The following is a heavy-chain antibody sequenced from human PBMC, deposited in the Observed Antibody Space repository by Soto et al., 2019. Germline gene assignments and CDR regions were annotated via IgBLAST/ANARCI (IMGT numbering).Heavy chain of an antibody. Sequence: QVQLQQWGAGLLKPSETLSLTCAVYGGSFSGYYWSWIRQPPGKGLEWIGEINHSGSTNYNPSLKSRVTISEDTSKNQFSLKLSSVTAADTAVYYCARARYYGSGSYEAGWFDPWGQGTLVTVSS. CDR1: GGSFSGYY. D-gene: IGHD3-10*01. V-gene: IGHV4-34*01. CDR2: INHSGST. J-gene: IGHJ5*02. CDR3: ARARYYGSGSYEAGWFDP.